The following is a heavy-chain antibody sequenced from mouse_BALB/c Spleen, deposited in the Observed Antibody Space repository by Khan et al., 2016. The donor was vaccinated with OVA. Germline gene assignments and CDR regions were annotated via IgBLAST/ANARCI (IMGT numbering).Heavy chain of an antibody. V-gene: IGHV1S29*02. D-gene: IGHD1-2*01. CDR3: ARSGYGSFAY. J-gene: IGHJ3*01. CDR2: IFPKTGDT. Sequence: VQLQESGPEVVKPGASVQMSCRASGYTFTDYSLDWVQQSHGKSLEWIGYIFPKTGDTVYNQKFKTKATLTVTISSSTDHMDHRSLTSEESAVYYCARSGYGSFAYWGQGTLVTVSA. CDR1: GYTFTDYS.